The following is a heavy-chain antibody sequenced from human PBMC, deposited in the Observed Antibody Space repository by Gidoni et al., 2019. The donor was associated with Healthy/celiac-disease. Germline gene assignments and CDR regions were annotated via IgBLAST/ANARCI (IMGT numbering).Heavy chain of an antibody. CDR2: IYYSGST. D-gene: IGHD2-2*01. CDR1: GGSISSYY. CDR3: ARGSSAEYFQH. V-gene: IGHV4-59*01. J-gene: IGHJ1*01. Sequence: QVQLQESGPGLVKPSETLSLTCTVSGGSISSYYWSWIRQPPGKGLEWLGYIYYSGSTNYNPSLKSRVTISVDTSKNQFSLKLSSVTAADTAVYYCARGSSAEYFQHWGQGTLVTVSS.